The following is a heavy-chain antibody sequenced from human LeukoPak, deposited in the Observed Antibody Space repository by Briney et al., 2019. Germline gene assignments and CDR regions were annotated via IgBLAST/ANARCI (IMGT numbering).Heavy chain of an antibody. J-gene: IGHJ4*02. CDR1: GYTFTSYD. V-gene: IGHV1-8*01. Sequence: ASVKVSXKASGYTFTSYDINWVRQATGQGLEWMGWMNPNSGNTGYAQKFQGRVTMTRNTSISTAYMELSSLRSEDTAVYYCARSSDQWLHLDYWGQGTLVTVSS. CDR3: ARSSDQWLHLDY. D-gene: IGHD3-22*01. CDR2: MNPNSGNT.